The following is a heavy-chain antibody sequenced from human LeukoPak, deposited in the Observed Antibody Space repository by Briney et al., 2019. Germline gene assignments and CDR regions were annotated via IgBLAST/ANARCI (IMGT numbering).Heavy chain of an antibody. CDR2: INHSGST. CDR3: ARATYCSSTSCPLEWFDP. D-gene: IGHD2-2*01. V-gene: IGHV4-34*01. Sequence: SETLSLTCAVYGGSFSGYYWSWIRQPPGKGLEWIGEINHSGSTNYNPSLKSRVTTSVDTSKNQSSLKLSSVTAADTAVYYCARATYCSSTSCPLEWFDPWGQGTLVTVSS. CDR1: GGSFSGYY. J-gene: IGHJ5*02.